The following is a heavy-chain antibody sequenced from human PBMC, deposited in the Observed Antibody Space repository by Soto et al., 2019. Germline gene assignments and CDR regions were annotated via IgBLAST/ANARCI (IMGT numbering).Heavy chain of an antibody. Sequence: SETLSLTCTVSGGSISSSSYYWGWIRQPPGKGLEWIGSIYYSGSTYYNPSLKSRVTISVDTSKNQFSLKLSSVTAADTAVYYCARHQFIVATILSAFDIWGRGTIVTVSS. V-gene: IGHV4-39*01. CDR1: GGSISSSSYY. CDR3: ARHQFIVATILSAFDI. CDR2: IYYSGST. D-gene: IGHD5-12*01. J-gene: IGHJ3*02.